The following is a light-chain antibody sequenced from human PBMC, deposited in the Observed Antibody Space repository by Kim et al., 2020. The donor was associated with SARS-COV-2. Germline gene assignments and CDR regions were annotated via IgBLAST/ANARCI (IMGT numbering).Light chain of an antibody. Sequence: DIQMTQSPSSLSASVGDRVTITCRASQSMSNYLNWYQQKPGKAPKLLIYSASSLQSGVPSRFSGSGSGTDFTLTISSLQPEDFATYYCQQSYSIPLTFGGGTKLEI. V-gene: IGKV1-39*01. CDR2: SAS. J-gene: IGKJ4*01. CDR3: QQSYSIPLT. CDR1: QSMSNY.